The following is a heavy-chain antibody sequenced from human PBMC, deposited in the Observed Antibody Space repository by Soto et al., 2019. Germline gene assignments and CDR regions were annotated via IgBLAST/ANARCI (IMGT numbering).Heavy chain of an antibody. CDR3: AREPPRGMDV. CDR1: GYTFTGYY. Sequence: QVQLVQSGAEVKKPGASVKVSCKASGYTFTGYYMHWVRQAPGQGLEWMGWINPNSGNTNYAQKLQGRVTMTTDTSTSTAYMELRSLRSDDTAVYYCAREPPRGMDVWGQGTTVTVSS. CDR2: INPNSGNT. J-gene: IGHJ6*02. V-gene: IGHV1-2*02.